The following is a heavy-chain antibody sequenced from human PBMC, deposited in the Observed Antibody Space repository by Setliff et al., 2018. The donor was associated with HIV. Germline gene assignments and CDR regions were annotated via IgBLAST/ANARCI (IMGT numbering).Heavy chain of an antibody. V-gene: IGHV4-4*07. Sequence: SETLSLTCTVSGGSITPHYWSWIRQPAGKGLEWIGRIYTSGSTNYNPSLKSRVTISVDTSKNQFSLKLSSVSAADTAVYYCARAGYYSSWSGLDIWGQGTMVTVSS. J-gene: IGHJ3*02. CDR2: IYTSGST. D-gene: IGHD6-13*01. CDR3: ARAGYYSSWSGLDI. CDR1: GGSITPHY.